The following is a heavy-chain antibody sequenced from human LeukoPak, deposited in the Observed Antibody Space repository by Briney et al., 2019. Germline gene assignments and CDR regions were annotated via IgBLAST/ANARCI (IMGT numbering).Heavy chain of an antibody. V-gene: IGHV1-2*06. J-gene: IGHJ4*02. CDR1: GNTFIGYY. D-gene: IGHD3-10*01. Sequence: ASVKVSCKASGNTFIGYYMHWVRQAPGQGLEWMGRINPNSGGTNYAQKFQGRVTMTRDTSISTVYMELSRLRSDDTAVYYCARGPRIGESQSLVYFDYWGQGTLVTVSS. CDR3: ARGPRIGESQSLVYFDY. CDR2: INPNSGGT.